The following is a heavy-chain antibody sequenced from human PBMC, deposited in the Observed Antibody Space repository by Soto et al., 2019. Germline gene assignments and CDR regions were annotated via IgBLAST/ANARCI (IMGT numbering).Heavy chain of an antibody. J-gene: IGHJ4*02. V-gene: IGHV4-31*03. D-gene: IGHD2-8*01. CDR1: GPSISSGGYY. Sequence: QVQLQESGPGLVKPSQTLSLTCTVSGPSISSGGYYWSWIRQRPGKGLEWLGYIYHSGTSYFIPSLQSRLTMSIDACTNQLPPTLRSVTAAHTAVYFCANVGQPSRPRMGSLDFWGQGILVTVSS. CDR3: ANVGQPSRPRMGSLDF. CDR2: IYHSGTS.